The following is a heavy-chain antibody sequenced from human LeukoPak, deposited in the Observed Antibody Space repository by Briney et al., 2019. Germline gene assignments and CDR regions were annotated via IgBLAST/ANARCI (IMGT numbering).Heavy chain of an antibody. Sequence: SVTVSYMASGYTFTSYYMQWVRQAPAQGLDWMGIIKPSGGSTSYAQKFQGRVTMTRDTSTSTVYMELSSLRSEDTAVYYCARPHSDGSASYYFDYWGQGTLVTVSS. V-gene: IGHV1-46*01. CDR1: GYTFTSYY. CDR3: ARPHSDGSASYYFDY. D-gene: IGHD3-22*01. CDR2: IKPSGGST. J-gene: IGHJ4*02.